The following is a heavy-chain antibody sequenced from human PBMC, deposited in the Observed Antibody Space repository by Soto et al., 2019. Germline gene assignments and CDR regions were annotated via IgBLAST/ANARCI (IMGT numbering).Heavy chain of an antibody. CDR3: AKSSSGLRDYFDS. V-gene: IGHV3-30-3*02. Sequence: PGGSLRLSCAVSGFTLSTFAMHWVRQAPGKGLEWVATTSYDGLNTFYGESVRGRFSISRDTSKNTLFLQMNSLKTEDTAVYYCAKSSSGLRDYFDSWGQGTPVTVSS. CDR1: GFTLSTFA. CDR2: TSYDGLNT. J-gene: IGHJ4*02. D-gene: IGHD3-10*01.